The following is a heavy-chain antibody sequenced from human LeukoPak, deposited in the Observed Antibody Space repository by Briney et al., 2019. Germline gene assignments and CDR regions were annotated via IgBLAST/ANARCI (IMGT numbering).Heavy chain of an antibody. CDR2: IYYSGST. J-gene: IGHJ4*02. CDR1: GGSFSGYY. CDR3: ARLSDYYDSSAKPAYYFDY. D-gene: IGHD3-22*01. V-gene: IGHV4-39*01. Sequence: SETLSLTCAVYGGSFSGYYWGWIRQPPGKGLEWIGSIYYSGSTYYNPSLKSRVTISVDTSKNQFSLKLSSVTAADTAVYYCARLSDYYDSSAKPAYYFDYWGQGTLVTVSS.